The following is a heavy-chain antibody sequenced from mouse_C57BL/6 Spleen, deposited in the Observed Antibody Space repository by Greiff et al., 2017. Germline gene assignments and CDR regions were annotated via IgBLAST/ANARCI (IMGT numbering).Heavy chain of an antibody. CDR3: ARHGCYPYYYAMDY. Sequence: QVQLKQSGPGLVAPSQSLSITCTVSGFSLTSYGVHWVRQPPGKGLEWLGVIWSDGSTTYNSALKSRLSLRKANSKSQVFLKMNSLQTDDTAMYYCARHGCYPYYYAMDYWGQGTSVTVSS. CDR1: GFSLTSYG. V-gene: IGHV2-6-1*01. CDR2: IWSDGST. J-gene: IGHJ4*01.